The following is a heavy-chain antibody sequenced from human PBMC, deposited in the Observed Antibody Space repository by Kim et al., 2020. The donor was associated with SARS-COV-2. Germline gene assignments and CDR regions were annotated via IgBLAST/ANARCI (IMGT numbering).Heavy chain of an antibody. Sequence: ASVKVSCKASGYTFTSYGISWVRQAPGQGLEWMGWISAYNGNTNYAQKLQGRVTFTTDTSTRTVVMELRSLRSDDTAVYYCARDPLRGYRRAIDYCGQGTLVTVSS. D-gene: IGHD6-13*01. J-gene: IGHJ4*02. CDR1: GYTFTSYG. CDR3: ARDPLRGYRRAIDY. V-gene: IGHV1-18*01. CDR2: ISAYNGNT.